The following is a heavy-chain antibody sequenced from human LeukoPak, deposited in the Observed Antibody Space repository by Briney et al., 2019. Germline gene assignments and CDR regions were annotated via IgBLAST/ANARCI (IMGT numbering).Heavy chain of an antibody. CDR2: ISYDGSNK. J-gene: IGHJ4*02. Sequence: GGSLRLSCAASRFTFSSYGMHWVRQAPGKGLEWVAVISYDGSNKYYADSVKGRFTISRDNSKNTLYLQMNSLRAEDTAVYYCARPTSGYSSSWYGSWGQGTLVTVSS. CDR3: ARPTSGYSSSWYGS. CDR1: RFTFSSYG. V-gene: IGHV3-30*19. D-gene: IGHD6-13*01.